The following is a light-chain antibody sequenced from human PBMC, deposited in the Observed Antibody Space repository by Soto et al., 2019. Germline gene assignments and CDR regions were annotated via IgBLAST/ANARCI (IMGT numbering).Light chain of an antibody. CDR2: EVT. CDR1: YSDIGAYNY. Sequence: QSVLAQPPSASGSPGQSVTIPCTGTYSDIGAYNYVSWYQQHPGKAPKLMVYEVTNRPSGVSDRFSGSKSGNTASLTISGLQADDEGYYYCSSYTSRSTLYVFGTGTKVTVL. J-gene: IGLJ1*01. V-gene: IGLV2-14*01. CDR3: SSYTSRSTLYV.